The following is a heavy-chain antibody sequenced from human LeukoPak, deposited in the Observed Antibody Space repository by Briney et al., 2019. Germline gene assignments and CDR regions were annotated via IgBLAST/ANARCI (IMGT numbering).Heavy chain of an antibody. CDR1: GFTFSNYA. CDR2: ISGSGRST. D-gene: IGHD3-10*01. CDR3: AKTFRGFLRPDSFDY. Sequence: GGSLRLSCAASGFTFSNYAMTWVRQAPGKGLEWVSGISGSGRSTYYADSVKGRFTISRDNSNNTLYLQMNSLGAEDTAIYYCAKTFRGFLRPDSFDYWGQGTLVTVSS. V-gene: IGHV3-23*01. J-gene: IGHJ4*02.